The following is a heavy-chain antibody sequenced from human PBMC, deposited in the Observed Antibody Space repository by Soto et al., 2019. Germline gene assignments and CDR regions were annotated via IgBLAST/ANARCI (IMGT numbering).Heavy chain of an antibody. V-gene: IGHV1-18*01. J-gene: IGHJ4*01. Sequence: QVQMVQSGAEVKKPGASLKVSCQASGYTFSYFGISWVRLAPGQGLEWMGWISGHNGETNYAQKFQGRVTMTTDTSTSTAYMELRSLRIVDTAIYYCVRDRSVTFFGVVIAPFDYWGHGTPVTVSS. CDR2: ISGHNGET. D-gene: IGHD3-16*02. CDR3: VRDRSVTFFGVVIAPFDY. CDR1: GYTFSYFG.